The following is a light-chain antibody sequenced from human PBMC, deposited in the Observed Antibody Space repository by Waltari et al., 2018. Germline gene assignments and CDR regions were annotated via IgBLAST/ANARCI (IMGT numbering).Light chain of an antibody. CDR1: QGIRND. Sequence: DIQMTQSPSSLSASVGDRVTFTCRARQGIRNDLGWDQQKPGKPPKRLIYTASTLQSGVPSRFSGTGSGTEFTLTISSLQPEDFATYYCLQHNTYPWTFGQGTKVEIK. J-gene: IGKJ1*01. CDR3: LQHNTYPWT. V-gene: IGKV1-17*01. CDR2: TAS.